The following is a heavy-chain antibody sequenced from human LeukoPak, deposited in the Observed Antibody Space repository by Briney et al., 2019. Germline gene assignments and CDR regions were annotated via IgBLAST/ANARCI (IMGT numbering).Heavy chain of an antibody. Sequence: PGGSLRLSCAASGFTFSGYWMSWVRQAPGKGLEWVANIKQDGSEKYYVDSVKGRFTISRDNAKNSLYLQMNSLRAEDTAVYYCARGPLVVVAATPLADYWGQGTLVTVSS. CDR2: IKQDGSEK. D-gene: IGHD2-15*01. V-gene: IGHV3-7*01. CDR1: GFTFSGYW. J-gene: IGHJ4*02. CDR3: ARGPLVVVAATPLADY.